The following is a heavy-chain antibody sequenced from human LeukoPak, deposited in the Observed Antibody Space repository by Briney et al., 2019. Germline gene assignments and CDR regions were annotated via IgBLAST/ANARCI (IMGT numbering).Heavy chain of an antibody. Sequence: PGRSLRLSCAAPGFSFSSNWMGLVRQAPGKGLEWLAHIKRDGSQKYYLDSVKGRFTISRDNAKNSLYLQMNSLRVEDTAVYYCARLGLEVGGPNWFDPWGQGTLVTVSS. CDR2: IKRDGSQK. D-gene: IGHD1-1*01. CDR3: ARLGLEVGGPNWFDP. CDR1: GFSFSSNW. V-gene: IGHV3-7*01. J-gene: IGHJ5*02.